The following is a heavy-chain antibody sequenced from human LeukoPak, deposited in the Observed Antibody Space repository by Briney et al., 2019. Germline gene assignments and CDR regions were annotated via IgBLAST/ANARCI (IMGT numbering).Heavy chain of an antibody. V-gene: IGHV4-34*01. D-gene: IGHD5-18*01. CDR2: INHSGST. CDR3: ARGHGYPYGMDV. CDR1: GVSFSGYY. J-gene: IGHJ6*04. Sequence: SETLSLTCAVYGVSFSGYYWSWIRQPPGKGLEWVGEINHSGSTNYKPSLKSRVTISVDTSKNQFSLKLSSVTAADTAVYYCARGHGYPYGMDVWGKGTTVTVSS.